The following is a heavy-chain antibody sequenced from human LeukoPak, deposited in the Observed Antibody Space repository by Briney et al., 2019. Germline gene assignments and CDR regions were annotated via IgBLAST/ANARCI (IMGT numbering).Heavy chain of an antibody. Sequence: GGSLRLSCSASGFTFSSYGFHWVRQAPGKGLEWMAFIRKDAGKTYYADSVKGRFSISRDISKNTLYLQMNSLRAEDTAVYYCARVRLGEISGWYIFDDWGQRTLVTVSS. D-gene: IGHD6-19*01. CDR1: GFTFSSYG. J-gene: IGHJ4*02. V-gene: IGHV3-30*02. CDR2: IRKDAGKT. CDR3: ARVRLGEISGWYIFDD.